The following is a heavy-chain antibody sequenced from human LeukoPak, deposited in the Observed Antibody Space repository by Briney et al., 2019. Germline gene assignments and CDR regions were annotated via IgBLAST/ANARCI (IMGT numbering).Heavy chain of an antibody. D-gene: IGHD4-17*01. Sequence: GGSLRLSCAVSGFTFSSYWMTWVRQAPGKGLEWVADIMQDGGHRNYVDSVRGRFTFSRDNAKNSLYLQMNSLRAEDTAVYYCARVRGDYYLDYWGQGTLVTVSS. CDR1: GFTFSSYW. CDR2: IMQDGGHR. CDR3: ARVRGDYYLDY. V-gene: IGHV3-7*04. J-gene: IGHJ4*02.